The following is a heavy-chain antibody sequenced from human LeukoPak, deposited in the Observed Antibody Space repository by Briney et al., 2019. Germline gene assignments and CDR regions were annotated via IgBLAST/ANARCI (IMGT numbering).Heavy chain of an antibody. V-gene: IGHV3-23*01. CDR2: ISGSGGST. Sequence: PGGTLRLSCAASGFTLRSYALTWVRQAPGKGLEWVSAISGSGGSTYYADSVKGRFTISRDNSKNTLYLQMNSLRAEDTAVYYCARDHVRNAFDIWGQGTMVTVSS. D-gene: IGHD3-10*02. J-gene: IGHJ3*02. CDR3: ARDHVRNAFDI. CDR1: GFTLRSYA.